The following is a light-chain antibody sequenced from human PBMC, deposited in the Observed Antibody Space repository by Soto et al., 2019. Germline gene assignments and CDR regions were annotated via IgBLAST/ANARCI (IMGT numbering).Light chain of an antibody. V-gene: IGKV2-28*01. CDR2: LGF. J-gene: IGKJ2*01. CDR1: QRLLHSNGNNF. Sequence: EIVMTQSPPSLTVTPGEPASISCRSSQRLLHSNGNNFLDWYLQKPGQSPQLLIYLGFNRASGVPDRVSGIGAGTDFTLKLSRVEAEDVGVYYCMQALQTPYTFGQGTKLEIK. CDR3: MQALQTPYT.